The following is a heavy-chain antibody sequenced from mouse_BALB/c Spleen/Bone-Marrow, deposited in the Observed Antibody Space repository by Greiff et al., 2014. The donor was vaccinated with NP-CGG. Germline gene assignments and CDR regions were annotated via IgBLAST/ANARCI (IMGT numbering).Heavy chain of an antibody. J-gene: IGHJ4*01. CDR2: INPYNDGT. V-gene: IGHV1-14*01. D-gene: IGHD2-3*01. CDR3: ARRWLPYAMDY. CDR1: GYPFTSYI. Sequence: EVQLQQSGPELLKPGASVQMSCKASGYPFTSYIMHWVKQKPGQGLEWIGYINPYNDGTKYNEKFKGKATLTPDKSSSTAYMELSSLTSEDSAVYYCARRWLPYAMDYWGQGTSVTVSS.